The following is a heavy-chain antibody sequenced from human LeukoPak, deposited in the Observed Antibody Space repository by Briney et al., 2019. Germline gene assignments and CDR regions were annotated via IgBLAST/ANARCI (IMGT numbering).Heavy chain of an antibody. CDR3: ARGGLENGYHSNDGFDI. J-gene: IGHJ3*02. CDR1: GGSISGYY. D-gene: IGHD3-22*01. CDR2: IYYSGSA. Sequence: SETLSLTCTVSGGSISGYYWSWIRQPPGKGLEWIGYIYYSGSAKYNPSLKSRVTMSVDTSRNQFSLKLSSVTAADTAVYYCARGGLENGYHSNDGFDIWGQGTMVTVSS. V-gene: IGHV4-59*01.